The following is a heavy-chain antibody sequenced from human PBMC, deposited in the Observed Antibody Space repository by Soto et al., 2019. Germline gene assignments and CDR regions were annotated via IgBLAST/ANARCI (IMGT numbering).Heavy chain of an antibody. CDR3: AREIVSAGGNNFFDT. CDR1: GGTVASSHW. Sequence: SETLSLTCGVSGGTVASSHWWSWVCRSPGGGLEWIGNVYHTGDTNFNPSLQSRVTISVDKSNNQFSLRLNSLTAADTAVYFCAREIVSAGGNNFFDTWCPGTLVTVSS. CDR2: VYHTGDT. V-gene: IGHV4-4*02. J-gene: IGHJ5*01. D-gene: IGHD1-26*01.